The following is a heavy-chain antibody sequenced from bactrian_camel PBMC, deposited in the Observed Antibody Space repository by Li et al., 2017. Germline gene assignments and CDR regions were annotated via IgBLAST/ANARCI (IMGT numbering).Heavy chain of an antibody. Sequence: QVQLVESGGGSVQAGGSLRLSCTYTYSINYFGWFRQAPGKGREGVATIDSNGRTYYSSSVAGRFTISQDNTRNPLYLQMNSLKPEDTALYICVARVDSAGRVWGQGTQVTVS. CDR2: IDSNGRT. J-gene: IGHJ4*01. CDR3: VARVDSAGRV. D-gene: IGHD4*01. CDR1: YSINY. V-gene: IGHV3S53*01.